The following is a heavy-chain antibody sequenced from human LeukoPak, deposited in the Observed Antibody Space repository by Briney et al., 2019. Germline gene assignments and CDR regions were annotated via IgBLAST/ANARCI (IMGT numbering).Heavy chain of an antibody. CDR3: ANHPYCSGSSCYPFDY. CDR1: GFTFSSYG. D-gene: IGHD2-15*01. J-gene: IGHJ4*02. CDR2: IRYDGSNK. Sequence: GGSLRLSCAASGFTFSSYGMHWVRQAPGKGLEWVAFIRYDGSNKYYADSVKGRFTISRDNSKNTLYLQMNSLRAEDTAVYYCANHPYCSGSSCYPFDYWGQGTLVTVSS. V-gene: IGHV3-30*02.